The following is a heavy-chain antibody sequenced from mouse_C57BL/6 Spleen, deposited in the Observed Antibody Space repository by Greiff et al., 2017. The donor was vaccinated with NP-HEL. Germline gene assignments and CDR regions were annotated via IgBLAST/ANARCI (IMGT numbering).Heavy chain of an antibody. CDR1: GYTFTSYW. J-gene: IGHJ4*01. CDR3: FIYYDYDGAMDY. Sequence: VQLQQPGAELVKPGASVKLSCKASGYTFTSYWMHWVKQRPGQGLEWIGMIHPNSGSTNYNEKFKSKATLTVDKSSSTAYMQLSSLTSEDSAVYYCFIYYDYDGAMDYWGQGTSVTVSS. CDR2: IHPNSGST. D-gene: IGHD2-4*01. V-gene: IGHV1-64*01.